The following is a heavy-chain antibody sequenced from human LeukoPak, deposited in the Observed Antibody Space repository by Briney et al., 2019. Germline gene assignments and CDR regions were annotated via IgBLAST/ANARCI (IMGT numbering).Heavy chain of an antibody. CDR1: GGSISSGGYY. D-gene: IGHD5-18*01. CDR3: ARDRWDTASYYGMDV. CDR2: IYSSGST. Sequence: SETLSLTCTVSGGSISSGGYYWSWIRQHPGKGLEWIGYIYSSGSTYYNPSLKSRVTISVDTSKNQFSLKLSSVTAADTAVYYCARDRWDTASYYGMDVWGQGTTVTVSS. J-gene: IGHJ6*02. V-gene: IGHV4-31*03.